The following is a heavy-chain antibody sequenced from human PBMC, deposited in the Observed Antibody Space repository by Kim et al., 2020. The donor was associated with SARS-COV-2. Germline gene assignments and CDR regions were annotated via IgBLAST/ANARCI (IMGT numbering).Heavy chain of an antibody. CDR3: ARILGNGAEYFQH. D-gene: IGHD2-15*01. V-gene: IGHV1-3*01. Sequence: YSQQFQGRVTITRDTSASTAYMELSSLRSEDTAVYYCARILGNGAEYFQHWGQGTLVTVSS. J-gene: IGHJ1*01.